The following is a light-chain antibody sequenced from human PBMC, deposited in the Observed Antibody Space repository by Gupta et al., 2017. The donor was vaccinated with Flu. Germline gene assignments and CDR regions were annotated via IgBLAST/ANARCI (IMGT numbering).Light chain of an antibody. CDR2: RVS. V-gene: IGKV2-30*02. Sequence: DVVLTQSPLSLPVIFGQPASISCRSSQSLVHRNGNTYLTWFQHRPGQSPRRLIYRVSNRDSGVAGRFSGRGSGTDFTLKSSGGEDEDVGVYYCMQGKHLRTFGQGTKVEIK. CDR1: QSLVHRNGNTY. CDR3: MQGKHLRT. J-gene: IGKJ1*01.